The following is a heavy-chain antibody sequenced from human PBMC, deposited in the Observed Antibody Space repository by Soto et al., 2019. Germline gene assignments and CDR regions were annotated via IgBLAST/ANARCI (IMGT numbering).Heavy chain of an antibody. V-gene: IGHV1-69*13. CDR3: ARGWGYDNNDYYYAY. D-gene: IGHD3-22*01. J-gene: IGHJ4*02. CDR2: IIPIFGTA. Sequence: SVKVSCKASGGTFSRHGISWVRQAPGQGLEWMGGIIPIFGTANHAQKFQDRVTITADESTSTAYMELSSLRSEDTAVYYCARGWGYDNNDYYYAYWGQGTLVTVSS. CDR1: GGTFSRHG.